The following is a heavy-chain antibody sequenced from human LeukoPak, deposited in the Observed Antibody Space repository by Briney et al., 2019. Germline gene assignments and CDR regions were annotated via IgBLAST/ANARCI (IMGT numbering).Heavy chain of an antibody. D-gene: IGHD3-10*01. CDR1: GGSISSSSYY. CDR3: ARDQLWFGDYNWFDP. J-gene: IGHJ5*02. Sequence: PSETLSLTCTVSGGSISSSSYYWGWIRQPPGKGLEGIGSIYYSGSTYYNPSLKSRVTRSVDTSKNQFSLKLSSVTAADTAVYYCARDQLWFGDYNWFDPWGQGTLVTVSS. CDR2: IYYSGST. V-gene: IGHV4-39*07.